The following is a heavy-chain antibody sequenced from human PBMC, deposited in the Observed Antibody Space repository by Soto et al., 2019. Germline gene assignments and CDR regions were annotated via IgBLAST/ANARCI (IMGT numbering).Heavy chain of an antibody. V-gene: IGHV3-23*01. CDR1: GFTFSSYA. J-gene: IGHJ4*02. Sequence: PGGSLRLSCAASGFTFSSYAMSWVRQAPGKGLEWVSAISGSGGSTYYADSVKGRFTISRDNSKNTLYLQMSSLRAEDTAVYYCARIPWFGELFPCYFDYWGQGTLVTVSS. D-gene: IGHD3-10*01. CDR2: ISGSGGST. CDR3: ARIPWFGELFPCYFDY.